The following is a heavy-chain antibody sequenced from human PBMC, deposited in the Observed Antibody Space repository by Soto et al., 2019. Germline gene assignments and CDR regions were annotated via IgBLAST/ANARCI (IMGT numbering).Heavy chain of an antibody. CDR2: MKPNSGNT. CDR1: GYTFTSYD. CDR3: ARVLSWASYYDFWSGYYNYYYYGMDV. Sequence: ASVKVFCKASGYTFTSYDINWVRQATGQGLEWMGWMKPNSGNTGYAQKFQGRVTMTRNTSISTAYMELSSLRSEDTAVYYCARVLSWASYYDFWSGYYNYYYYGMDVWGQGTTVTVSS. V-gene: IGHV1-8*01. D-gene: IGHD3-3*01. J-gene: IGHJ6*02.